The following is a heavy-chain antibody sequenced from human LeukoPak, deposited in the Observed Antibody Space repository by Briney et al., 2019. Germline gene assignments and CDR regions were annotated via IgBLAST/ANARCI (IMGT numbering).Heavy chain of an antibody. D-gene: IGHD3-10*01. CDR2: FYYNGNT. CDR1: GASTSSSRYY. J-gene: IGHJ3*01. CDR3: ASRGAVTWATGETV. Sequence: PSETLSLTCTVSGASTSSSRYYWDWVRQAPGKGLEWIGCFYYNGNTFYNPSLKNRVTVSVDTSKNQFSLELSSVTAADTAVYYCASRGAVTWATGETVWGLGTMVAVS. V-gene: IGHV4-39*01.